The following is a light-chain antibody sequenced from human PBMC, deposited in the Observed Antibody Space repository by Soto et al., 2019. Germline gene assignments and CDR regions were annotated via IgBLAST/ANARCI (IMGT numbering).Light chain of an antibody. J-gene: IGLJ3*02. V-gene: IGLV2-14*01. CDR2: EVT. CDR1: SNDSGGYNY. Sequence: QSALTQPASVSGSPGQSITISCAGTSNDSGGYNYVSWYQQHPRTAPKLMIYEVTNRPLGVSNRFSGSKPGNTASLTISGLQAEDEADYSCSSYSNSNTLWVFGGGTKVTVL. CDR3: SSYSNSNTLWV.